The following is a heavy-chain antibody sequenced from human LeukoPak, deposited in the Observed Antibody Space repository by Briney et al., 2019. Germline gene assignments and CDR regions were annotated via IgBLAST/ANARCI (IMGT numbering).Heavy chain of an antibody. CDR1: GYSFTNYW. Sequence: GESLRISCEASGYSFTNYWIGWVRQMPGKGLEWVGVIYPCDSDTRKSPSFQGQVTISVDKSISTAYLQWSSLKASDTAIYYCAVLQREDAFDFWGQGTMVTVSS. CDR3: AVLQREDAFDF. V-gene: IGHV5-51*01. D-gene: IGHD2-8*01. CDR2: IYPCDSDT. J-gene: IGHJ3*01.